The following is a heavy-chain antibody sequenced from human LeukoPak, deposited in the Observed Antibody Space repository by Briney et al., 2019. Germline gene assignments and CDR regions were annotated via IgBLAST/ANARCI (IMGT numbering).Heavy chain of an antibody. CDR2: ISYDGSNK. J-gene: IGHJ4*02. V-gene: IGHV3-30*04. CDR3: ARVHTDGDYDPDYFDY. Sequence: GRSLRLSCAASGFTFSSYAMHWVRQAPGKGLEWVAVISYDGSNKYYADSVKGRFTISRDNSKNTLYLQMISLRAEDTAVYYCARVHTDGDYDPDYFDYWGQGTLVTVSS. CDR1: GFTFSSYA. D-gene: IGHD4-17*01.